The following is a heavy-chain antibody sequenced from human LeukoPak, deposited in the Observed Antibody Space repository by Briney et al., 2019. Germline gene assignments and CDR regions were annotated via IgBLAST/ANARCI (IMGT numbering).Heavy chain of an antibody. Sequence: ASVTDSCQATGYTFTDYYMHWVRQPPGQGLAWMGCINPNTGGTNYAHRFQGRVTMTRDTSISTAYMELSRLRSDDTAVYYCARPTATVTTSLKFWGQGNLVTVSS. D-gene: IGHD4-17*01. V-gene: IGHV1-2*02. CDR1: GYTFTDYY. CDR3: ARPTATVTTSLKF. J-gene: IGHJ4*02. CDR2: INPNTGGT.